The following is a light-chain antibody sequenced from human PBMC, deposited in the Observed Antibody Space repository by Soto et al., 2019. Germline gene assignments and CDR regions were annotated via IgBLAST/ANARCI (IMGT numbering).Light chain of an antibody. CDR2: DVS. CDR1: SSDVGGYNY. Sequence: QSALTQPASVSGSPGQSITISCTGTSSDVGGYNYVSWYQLHPDKPPKLMIYDVSIRPSGVSNRFSGSKSGNTASLTISGIQAEDETDYYCSSYASSSSVVFGGGTKLTVL. J-gene: IGLJ2*01. CDR3: SSYASSSSVV. V-gene: IGLV2-14*03.